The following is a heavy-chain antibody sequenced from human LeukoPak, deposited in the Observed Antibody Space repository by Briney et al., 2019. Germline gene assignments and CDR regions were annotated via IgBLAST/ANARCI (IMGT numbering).Heavy chain of an antibody. CDR1: GFSFGSFW. V-gene: IGHV3-48*04. Sequence: GGSLRLSCAASGFSFGSFWMTWIRQAPGKGLEWLSYISSSSSTIYYADSVKGRFTISRDNAKNSLYLQMNSLRAEDTALYYCAKDATAQLAYYFDYWGQGTLVTVSS. J-gene: IGHJ4*02. D-gene: IGHD6-13*01. CDR3: AKDATAQLAYYFDY. CDR2: ISSSSSTI.